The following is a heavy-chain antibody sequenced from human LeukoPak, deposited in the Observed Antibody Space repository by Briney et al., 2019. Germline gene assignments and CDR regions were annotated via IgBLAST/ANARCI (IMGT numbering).Heavy chain of an antibody. J-gene: IGHJ3*02. CDR2: IYYGGST. D-gene: IGHD2-2*02. CDR1: GGSISSYY. CDR3: AREDVCSSTSCYTDAFDI. V-gene: IGHV4-59*12. Sequence: SETLSLTCTVSGGSISSYYWSWIRQPPGKGLEWIGYIYYGGSTYYNPSLKSRVTISVDTSKNQFSLKLSSVTAADTAVYYCAREDVCSSTSCYTDAFDIWGQGTMVTVSS.